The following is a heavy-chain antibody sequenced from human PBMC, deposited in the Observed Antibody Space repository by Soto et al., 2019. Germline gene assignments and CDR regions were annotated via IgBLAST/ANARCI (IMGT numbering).Heavy chain of an antibody. J-gene: IGHJ5*02. CDR2: MNPNSGNT. D-gene: IGHD3-3*01. V-gene: IGHV1-8*01. CDR1: GYTFTSYD. Sequence: AASVKVSCKASGYTFTSYDINWVRQATGQGLEWMGWMNPNSGNTGYAQKFQGRVTMTRNTSISTAYMELSSLRSEDTAVYNCARGISDFWSGYYPWFDPWGQGTLVTVSS. CDR3: ARGISDFWSGYYPWFDP.